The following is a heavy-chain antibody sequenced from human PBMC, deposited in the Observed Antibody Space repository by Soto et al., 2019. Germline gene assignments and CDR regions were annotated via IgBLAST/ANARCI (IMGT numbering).Heavy chain of an antibody. Sequence: GESLKISCKGSGYSFTSYWIGWVRQMPGKGLEWMGIIYPGDSDTRYSPSFQGQVTISADKSISTAYLQWSSLKASDTAMYYCARLGDYALLYYYYGMDVSGQGTTVTVSS. J-gene: IGHJ6*02. CDR1: GYSFTSYW. CDR3: ARLGDYALLYYYYGMDV. D-gene: IGHD4-17*01. V-gene: IGHV5-51*01. CDR2: IYPGDSDT.